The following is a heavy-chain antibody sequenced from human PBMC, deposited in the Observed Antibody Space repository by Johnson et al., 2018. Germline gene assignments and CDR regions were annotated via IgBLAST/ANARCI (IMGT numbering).Heavy chain of an antibody. J-gene: IGHJ3*02. CDR3: ARGSDDSSGTDAFDI. CDR1: GGTFSSSV. Sequence: QVQLVESGAEVKKXGSSVKVSCKASGGTFSSSVISWVRQAPGQGLEWMGGIIPLFGTASYAHTVQGRVTSTADDSTSTAYMELSSLSSEDTAVYYCARGSDDSSGTDAFDIWGQGTMVTVSS. V-gene: IGHV1-69*01. CDR2: IIPLFGTA. D-gene: IGHD3-22*01.